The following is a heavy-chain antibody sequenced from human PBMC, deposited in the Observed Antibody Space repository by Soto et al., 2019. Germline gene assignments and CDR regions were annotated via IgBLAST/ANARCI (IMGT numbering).Heavy chain of an antibody. Sequence: PSETLSLTCAVSGGSISGRGMYWGWLRQPPGKGLEWLGSIYYSGSTYYNPSLKSRVTDSINTSKNQFFLELSSVTAADTAVYFCARHSGPYASSWFDAWGPGTLVTVSS. CDR3: ARHSGPYASSWFDA. V-gene: IGHV4-39*01. D-gene: IGHD2-2*01. J-gene: IGHJ5*02. CDR2: IYYSGST. CDR1: GGSISGRGMY.